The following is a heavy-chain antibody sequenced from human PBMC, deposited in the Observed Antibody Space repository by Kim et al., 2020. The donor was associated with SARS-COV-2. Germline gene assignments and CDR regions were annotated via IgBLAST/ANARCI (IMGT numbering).Heavy chain of an antibody. CDR1: GFTFSSYA. V-gene: IGHV3-30*04. J-gene: IGHJ4*02. CDR3: ARARGLYCSSTSCPHLDY. Sequence: GGSLRLSCAASGFTFSSYAMHWVRQAPGKGLEWVAVISYDGSNKYYADSVKGRFTISRDNSKNTLYLQMNSLRAEDTAVYYCARARGLYCSSTSCPHLDYWGQGTLVTVSS. D-gene: IGHD2-2*01. CDR2: ISYDGSNK.